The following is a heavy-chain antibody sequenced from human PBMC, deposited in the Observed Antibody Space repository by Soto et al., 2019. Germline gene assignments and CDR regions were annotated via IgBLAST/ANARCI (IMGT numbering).Heavy chain of an antibody. J-gene: IGHJ3*01. CDR2: INSDGSRT. CDR1: GFTFSSYW. CDR3: AREGLDPAGVFDL. D-gene: IGHD2-2*01. V-gene: IGHV3-74*01. Sequence: EVQLVESGGGLVQPGGSLRLSCAASGFTFSSYWMHWVRQVPGKGLAWVARINSDGSRTSYADSVKGRFTISRDSAKDALYLQMNSLRADDTAVYYCAREGLDPAGVFDLWGHGTMVTVSS.